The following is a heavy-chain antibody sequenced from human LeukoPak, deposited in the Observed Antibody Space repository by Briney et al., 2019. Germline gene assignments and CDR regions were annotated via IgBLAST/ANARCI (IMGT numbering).Heavy chain of an antibody. CDR3: ARENLKYYYDSSGYIDY. D-gene: IGHD3-22*01. V-gene: IGHV1-2*02. J-gene: IGHJ4*02. CDR2: INPNSGGT. Sequence: GASVKVSCKASGYTFTGYYMHWVRQAPGQGLEWMGWINPNSGGTNYAQKFQGRVTMTRDTSISTAYMELSRLRSDDTAVYYCARENLKYYYDSSGYIDYWGQGTLVTVSS. CDR1: GYTFTGYY.